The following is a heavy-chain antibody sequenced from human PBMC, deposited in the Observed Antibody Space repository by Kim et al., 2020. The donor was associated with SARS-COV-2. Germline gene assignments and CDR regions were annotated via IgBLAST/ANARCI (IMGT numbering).Heavy chain of an antibody. Sequence: ASVKVSCKASGYTFTNYYIHWVRQAPGQGPEWMGIINCSGGSTTYTRKFQGRVTMTSDTSTSTVYMELSSLRFEDTAIYYCARGDRGITPPLFGYWGQGTLVTVSS. CDR1: GYTFTNYY. D-gene: IGHD3-10*01. CDR2: INCSGGST. J-gene: IGHJ4*02. CDR3: ARGDRGITPPLFGY. V-gene: IGHV1-46*01.